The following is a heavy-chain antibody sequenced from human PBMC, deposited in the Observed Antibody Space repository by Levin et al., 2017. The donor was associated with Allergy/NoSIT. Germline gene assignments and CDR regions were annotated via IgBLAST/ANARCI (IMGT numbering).Heavy chain of an antibody. CDR2: IKSKTDGGTV. J-gene: IGHJ4*02. Sequence: ETLSLTCAASGFTFTSHWMHWVRQAPGKGLEWVGRIKSKTDGGTVEYATPVKGRFIISRDDSKNTLYLQMNSLKTEDTAVYYCTTYNSSWYYFDYWGQGTLVTVSS. CDR1: GFTFTSHW. CDR3: TTYNSSWYYFDY. V-gene: IGHV3-15*01. D-gene: IGHD6-13*01.